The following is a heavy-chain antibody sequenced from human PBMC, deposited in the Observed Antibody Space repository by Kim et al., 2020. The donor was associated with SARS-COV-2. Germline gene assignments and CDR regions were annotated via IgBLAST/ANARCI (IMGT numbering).Heavy chain of an antibody. CDR1: GDSVSGNTVA. CDR2: TYYRSKWYL. Sequence: SQTLSLTCAISGDSVSGNTVAWNWIRPSPSRGLEWLGRTYYRSKWYLDYAVSVKSRITINPDTSKNQLSLQMNSVTPEDTAVYYCARGGLYSGSSRGAFDIWGQGTMVTVSS. D-gene: IGHD1-26*01. CDR3: ARGGLYSGSSRGAFDI. J-gene: IGHJ3*02. V-gene: IGHV6-1*01.